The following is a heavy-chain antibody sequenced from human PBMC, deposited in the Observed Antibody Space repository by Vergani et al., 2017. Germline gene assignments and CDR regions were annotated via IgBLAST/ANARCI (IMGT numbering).Heavy chain of an antibody. CDR1: GVSISSSSYY. J-gene: IGHJ4*02. Sequence: LRLQESGPGLVKPSETLSLTCTVSGVSISSSSYYWGWLRQPPGKGLEWIGSIYYSGSTYYNPSLTSRVTISVDTSKNQFSLKLSSVTAADTAVYYCARSPGDYVWGSYRYGIHLDYWGQGTLVTVSS. CDR2: IYYSGST. V-gene: IGHV4-39*07. CDR3: ARSPGDYVWGSYRYGIHLDY. D-gene: IGHD3-16*02.